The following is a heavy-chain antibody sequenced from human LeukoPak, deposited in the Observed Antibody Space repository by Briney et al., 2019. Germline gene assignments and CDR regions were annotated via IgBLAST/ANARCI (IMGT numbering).Heavy chain of an antibody. V-gene: IGHV3-23*01. D-gene: IGHD3/OR15-3a*01. Sequence: GGSLRLFHPASASTVSKYCIGCVSQAPGKGLEWVSATIGSGGTTYYADSVKGRFTISRDKSKNTLYLQMNSLRAEDTAVYYCAKGATWTYFDAWGQGTLVTVSS. J-gene: IGHJ4*02. CDR3: AKGATWTYFDA. CDR2: TIGSGGTT. CDR1: ASTVSKYC.